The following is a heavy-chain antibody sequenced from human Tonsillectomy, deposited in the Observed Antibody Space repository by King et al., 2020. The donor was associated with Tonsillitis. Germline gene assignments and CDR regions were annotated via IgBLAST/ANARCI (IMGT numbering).Heavy chain of an antibody. CDR2: IYYSGST. CDR1: GGSISSGGYY. J-gene: IGHJ6*02. Sequence: VQLQESGPGLVKPSQTLSLTCTVSGGSISSGGYYWSWIRQHPGKGLEWIGYIYYSGSTYYNPSLKSRVTISVDTSKNQFSLKLRSDDTAVYYCARVTWLTFRGIRAYHGLDAWGQGTTVTVTS. D-gene: IGHD3-16*01. V-gene: IGHV4-31*03. CDR3: ARVTWLTFRGIRAYHGLDA.